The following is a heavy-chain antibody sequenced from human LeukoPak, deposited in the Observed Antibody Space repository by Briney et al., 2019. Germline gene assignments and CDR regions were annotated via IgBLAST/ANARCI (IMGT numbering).Heavy chain of an antibody. CDR2: INPSGGST. J-gene: IGHJ4*02. CDR3: AREKHVWGSYRYPLCYFDY. V-gene: IGHV1-46*01. CDR1: GYTFTSYY. Sequence: GASVKVSCKASGYTFTSYYMHWVRQAPGQGLEWMGIINPSGGSTSYAQKFQGRVTMTRDMSTSTVYMELNSLRAEDTAVYYCAREKHVWGSYRYPLCYFDYWGQGTLVTVSS. D-gene: IGHD3-16*02.